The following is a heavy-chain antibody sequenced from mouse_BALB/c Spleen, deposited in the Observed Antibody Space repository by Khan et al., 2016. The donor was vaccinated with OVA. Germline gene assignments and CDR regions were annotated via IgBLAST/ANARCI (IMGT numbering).Heavy chain of an antibody. CDR3: ARSTYRYAFVY. Sequence: EVQLQESGPSLVKPSQTLSLTCSVTGDSITSGYWNWIRKFPGNKLEYMGYIIYTGYTYYNPSLKSRISITRHTSKNQYYLQLSSVTDEDTATSYCARSTYRYAFVYGGQGTLVTVSA. J-gene: IGHJ3*01. CDR1: GDSITSGY. V-gene: IGHV3-8*02. CDR2: IIYTGYT. D-gene: IGHD2-12*01.